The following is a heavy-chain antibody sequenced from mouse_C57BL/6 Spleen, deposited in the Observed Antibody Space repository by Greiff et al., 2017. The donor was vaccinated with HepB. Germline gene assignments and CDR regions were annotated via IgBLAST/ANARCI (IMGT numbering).Heavy chain of an antibody. CDR2: IYPGSGST. V-gene: IGHV1-55*01. D-gene: IGHD1-1*01. CDR1: GYTFTSYW. J-gene: IGHJ1*03. CDR3: ARDPVITTVDWYFDV. Sequence: QVQLQQPGAELVKPGASVKMSCKASGYTFTSYWITWVKQRPGQGLEWIGDIYPGSGSTNYNEKFKSKATLTVDISSSTAYMQLSSLTSEDSAVYYCARDPVITTVDWYFDVWGTGTTVTVSS.